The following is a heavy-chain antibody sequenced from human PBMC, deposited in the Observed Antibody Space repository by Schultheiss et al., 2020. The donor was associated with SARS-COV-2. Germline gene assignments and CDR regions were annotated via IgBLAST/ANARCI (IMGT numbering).Heavy chain of an antibody. CDR2: IYYSGST. CDR3: AKDRHTWLVVYAMTPRYAFDI. J-gene: IGHJ3*02. D-gene: IGHD2-8*02. Sequence: SQTLSLTCTVSGGSISSGGYYWSWIRQPPGKGLEWIGYIYYSGSTYYNPSLKSRVTISVDTSKNQFSLKLSSVTAADTAVYYCAKDRHTWLVVYAMTPRYAFDIWGQGTMVTVSS. V-gene: IGHV4-30-4*01. CDR1: GGSISSGGYY.